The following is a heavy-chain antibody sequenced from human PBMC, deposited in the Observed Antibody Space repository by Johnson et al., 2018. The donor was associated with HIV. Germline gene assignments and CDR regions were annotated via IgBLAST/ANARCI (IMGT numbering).Heavy chain of an antibody. CDR3: AKSPLGRLREGAFDI. D-gene: IGHD7-27*01. CDR1: GFTFSSYA. V-gene: IGHV3-23*04. J-gene: IGHJ3*02. Sequence: VQLVESGGGVVQPGGSLRLSCAASGFTFSSYAMSWVRQAPGKGLEWVAGISGSGISTHYADSVKGQFTISRDNSKNTLYLQMNSLRAEDTAVYYCAKSPLGRLREGAFDIWVQGTMVTVSS. CDR2: ISGSGIST.